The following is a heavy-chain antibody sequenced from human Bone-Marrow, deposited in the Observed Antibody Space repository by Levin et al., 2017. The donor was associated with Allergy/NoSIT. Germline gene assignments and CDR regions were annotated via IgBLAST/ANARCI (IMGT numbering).Heavy chain of an antibody. CDR1: GYTFTGYY. CDR2: INPNSGGT. Sequence: ASVKVSCKASGYTFTGYYMHWVRQAPGQGLEWMGWINPNSGGTNYAQKFQGWVTMTRDTSISTAYMELSRLRSDDTAVYYCAREHRVFGVVIEMDYGMDVWGQGTTVTVSS. D-gene: IGHD3-3*01. CDR3: AREHRVFGVVIEMDYGMDV. J-gene: IGHJ6*02. V-gene: IGHV1-2*04.